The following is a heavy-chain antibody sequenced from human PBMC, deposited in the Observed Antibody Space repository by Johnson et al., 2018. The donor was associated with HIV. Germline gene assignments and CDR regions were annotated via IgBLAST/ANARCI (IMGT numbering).Heavy chain of an antibody. V-gene: IGHV3-30*04. D-gene: IGHD2-21*01. CDR1: GFTFSNFA. Sequence: QVQPVESGGGLVQPGGSLRLSCAASGFTFSNFAMPWVRQAPGKGLEWVVVISYDGSNKYFADYVKGRFTISRDNPWNTLYLQMNNLTTEDTAVYYCAKSVVVVLVGDNDDAFDIWGQGTMVTVSS. J-gene: IGHJ3*02. CDR2: ISYDGSNK. CDR3: AKSVVVVLVGDNDDAFDI.